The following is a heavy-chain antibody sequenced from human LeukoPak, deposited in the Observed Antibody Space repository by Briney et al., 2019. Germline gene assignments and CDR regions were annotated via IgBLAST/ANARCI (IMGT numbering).Heavy chain of an antibody. V-gene: IGHV1-8*01. CDR2: MKSNNGHT. D-gene: IGHD1-26*01. CDR3: ARVVGATLRFDY. Sequence: VASVKVSCKASGYTFTSFDFNWVRQATGQGLEWMGWMKSNNGHTGYAQKFQGRVTMTRDTSITTAYMELSRLTSDDTAVYYCARVVGATLRFDYWGRGTLVTVSS. J-gene: IGHJ4*02. CDR1: GYTFTSFD.